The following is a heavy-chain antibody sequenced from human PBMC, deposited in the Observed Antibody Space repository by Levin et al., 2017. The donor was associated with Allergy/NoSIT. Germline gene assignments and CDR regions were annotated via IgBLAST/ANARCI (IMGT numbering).Heavy chain of an antibody. Sequence: GESLKISCAASGFTFSSYWMHWVRQGPGKGLVWVSRINSDGSSTSYTDSVKGRFTISRDNAKNTLYLQMNSLRAEDTAVYYCARGGYYSLDAFDLWGQGTMVTVSS. J-gene: IGHJ3*01. D-gene: IGHD3-22*01. V-gene: IGHV3-74*01. CDR1: GFTFSSYW. CDR3: ARGGYYSLDAFDL. CDR2: INSDGSST.